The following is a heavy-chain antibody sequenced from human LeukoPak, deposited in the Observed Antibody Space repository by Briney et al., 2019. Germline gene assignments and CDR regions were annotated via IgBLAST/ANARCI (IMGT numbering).Heavy chain of an antibody. V-gene: IGHV4-34*01. J-gene: IGHJ4*02. CDR1: GGSFSGYY. Sequence: SETLSLTCAVYGGSFSGYYWSWLRQPPGEGLEWIGEINHSGSTNYNPSLKSRVTISVDTSKNQFSLKLSSVTAADTAVYYCARLAPGYFDYWGQGTLVTVSS. CDR3: ARLAPGYFDY. CDR2: INHSGST.